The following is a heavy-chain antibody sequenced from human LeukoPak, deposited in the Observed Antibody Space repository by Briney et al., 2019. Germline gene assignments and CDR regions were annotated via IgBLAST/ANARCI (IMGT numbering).Heavy chain of an antibody. J-gene: IGHJ4*02. Sequence: SVKVSCKASGYTFTSYDINWVRQATGQGLEWMGGIIPIFGTANYAQKFQGRVTITTDESTSTAYMELSSLRSEDTAVYYCASRPKYYYDSHFDYWGQGTLVTVSS. V-gene: IGHV1-69*05. D-gene: IGHD3-22*01. CDR3: ASRPKYYYDSHFDY. CDR2: IIPIFGTA. CDR1: GYTFTSYD.